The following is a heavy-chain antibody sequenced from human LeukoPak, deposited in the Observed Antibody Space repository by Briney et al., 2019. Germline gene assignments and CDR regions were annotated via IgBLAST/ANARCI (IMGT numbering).Heavy chain of an antibody. CDR3: ARGIVAGQYFDY. V-gene: IGHV4-34*01. Sequence: SETLSLTCAVYGGSFSGYYWSWIRQPPGKGLEWIGEINHSGSTNYNPSLKSRVTISVDTSKNQFSLKLSSVTAADTAVYYCARGIVAGQYFDYWGQETLVTVSS. J-gene: IGHJ4*02. CDR1: GGSFSGYY. D-gene: IGHD5-12*01. CDR2: INHSGST.